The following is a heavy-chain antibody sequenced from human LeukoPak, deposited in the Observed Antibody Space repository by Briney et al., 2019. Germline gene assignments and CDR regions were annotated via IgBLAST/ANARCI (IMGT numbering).Heavy chain of an antibody. CDR2: TYYRSKWYN. Sequence: SQTLSLTCAISGDSVSSNSATWNWIRQPPSRGLEWLGRTYYRSKWYNDYAVSVKSRMTINPDAPKNQFSLQVNSVTPEDTAIYYCARASADWGFGSLVYWGQGTLVTVSS. D-gene: IGHD7-27*01. CDR3: ARASADWGFGSLVY. J-gene: IGHJ4*02. CDR1: GDSVSSNSAT. V-gene: IGHV6-1*01.